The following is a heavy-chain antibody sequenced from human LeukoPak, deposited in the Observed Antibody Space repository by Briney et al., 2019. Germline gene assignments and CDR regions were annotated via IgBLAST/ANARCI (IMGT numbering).Heavy chain of an antibody. V-gene: IGHV3-30-3*02. D-gene: IGHD2-2*01. J-gene: IGHJ4*02. CDR3: AKSRSIIVVVPAAIRDY. CDR2: TSSDERNK. Sequence: GGSLRLSCAASGFTFSNYPMHWVRQAPGKGLEWVAVTSSDERNKHYSGSVKGRFTISRDNSKSTLYLQMSSLRPEDTALYYCAKSRSIIVVVPAAIRDYWGQGTLVTVSS. CDR1: GFTFSNYP.